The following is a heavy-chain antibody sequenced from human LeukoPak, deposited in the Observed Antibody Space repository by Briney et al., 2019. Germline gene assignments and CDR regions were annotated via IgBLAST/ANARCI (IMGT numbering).Heavy chain of an antibody. Sequence: GGSLRLSCVASGLAFNEYGMHWVRQAPGKGLEWLAVISYDGRNTYHLDSVKGRFTISRDNSKDTLYLQMDGLRPEDTAVYYCAKDSDRGGWYPDHWGQGTLVTVSS. CDR2: ISYDGRNT. D-gene: IGHD6-19*01. CDR1: GLAFNEYG. CDR3: AKDSDRGGWYPDH. V-gene: IGHV3-30*18. J-gene: IGHJ4*02.